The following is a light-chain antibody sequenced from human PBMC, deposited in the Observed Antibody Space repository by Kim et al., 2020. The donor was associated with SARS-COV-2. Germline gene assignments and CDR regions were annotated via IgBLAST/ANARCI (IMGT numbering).Light chain of an antibody. J-gene: IGKJ1*01. Sequence: EIVLTQSPATLSLSPGERATLPCRASQYVSNYLAWYQQRPGQAPSLLIYDVSDRATAIPARFSGSGSGTDFTLTISSLEPEDFAVYYCQHRRSFGQGTKVDIK. CDR1: QYVSNY. V-gene: IGKV3-11*01. CDR3: QHRRS. CDR2: DVS.